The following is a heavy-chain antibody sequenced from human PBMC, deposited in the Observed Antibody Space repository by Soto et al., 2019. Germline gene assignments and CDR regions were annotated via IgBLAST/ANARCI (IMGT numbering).Heavy chain of an antibody. CDR2: IYWDDDK. CDR1: GFSLSTSGVG. Sequence: QITLKESGPPLVKPTQTLTLTCTFSGFSLSTSGVGVGWIRQPPGKALEWLALIYWDDDKRYSPSLKSRLTITKDTSKTQVVLTMTNMDPVDTATYYCAHRLGIAVRDIWGQGTMVTVSS. V-gene: IGHV2-5*02. D-gene: IGHD6-19*01. J-gene: IGHJ3*02. CDR3: AHRLGIAVRDI.